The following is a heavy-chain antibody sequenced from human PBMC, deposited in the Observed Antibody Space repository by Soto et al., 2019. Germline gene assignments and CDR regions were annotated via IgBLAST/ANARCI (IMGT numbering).Heavy chain of an antibody. CDR3: ARGQRFSDSFDP. Sequence: QVQLHESGPGLVKPSETLSLTCTVSGGAISGYYWTWIRQSAGKGLEWIGRIYSSGGTKYNPSLQSRVTMSLDTSKNQFSLRLTSVTAADTAVYYCARGQRFSDSFDPWGQGTLVTVSS. CDR1: GGAISGYY. J-gene: IGHJ5*02. D-gene: IGHD3-3*01. V-gene: IGHV4-4*07. CDR2: IYSSGGT.